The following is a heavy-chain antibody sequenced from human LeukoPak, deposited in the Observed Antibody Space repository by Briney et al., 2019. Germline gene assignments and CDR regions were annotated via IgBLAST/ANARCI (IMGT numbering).Heavy chain of an antibody. CDR1: GFTFSSYW. D-gene: IGHD3-16*01. Sequence: GGSLRLSCAASGFTFSSYWMHWVRHAPGEGLVWVARITSDGSSTNHADSGKGRFTISRDNAKNTLYLQMNSLRAEDTAVYYCARDYAVGESFDIWGQGTLVTVSS. V-gene: IGHV3-74*01. CDR2: ITSDGSST. CDR3: ARDYAVGESFDI. J-gene: IGHJ3*02.